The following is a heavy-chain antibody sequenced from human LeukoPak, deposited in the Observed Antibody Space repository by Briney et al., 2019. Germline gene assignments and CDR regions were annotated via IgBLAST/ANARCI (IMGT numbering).Heavy chain of an antibody. D-gene: IGHD5-12*01. V-gene: IGHV4-34*01. CDR1: GFTLSSYA. CDR2: INHSGST. Sequence: GSLRLSCAASGFTLSSYAMSWVRQAPGKGLEWIGEINHSGSTYYNPSLKSRVTFSVDTSKNQFSLKLNSVTAADTAVYYCARHVGYSIYRRKIDYWGQGTLVTVSS. J-gene: IGHJ4*02. CDR3: ARHVGYSIYRRKIDY.